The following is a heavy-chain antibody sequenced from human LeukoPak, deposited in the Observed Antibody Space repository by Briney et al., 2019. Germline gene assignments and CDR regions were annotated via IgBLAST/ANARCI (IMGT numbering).Heavy chain of an antibody. CDR3: ARNCSGGGVDY. CDR2: ISAYNGNT. V-gene: IGHV1-18*01. CDR1: GYTFTSYG. Sequence: ASVKVSCKASGYTFTSYGISWVRQAPGQGLEWMGWISAYNGNTNYAQKLQDRVTMTTDTSTSTAYMELRSLRSEDTAVYYCARNCSGGGVDYWGQGTLVTVSS. D-gene: IGHD2-15*01. J-gene: IGHJ4*02.